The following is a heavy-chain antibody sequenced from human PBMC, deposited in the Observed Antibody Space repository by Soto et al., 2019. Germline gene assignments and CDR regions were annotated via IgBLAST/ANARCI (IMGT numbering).Heavy chain of an antibody. CDR1: GFSFSDCG. V-gene: IGHV3-30*18. Sequence: PGGSLRLSCAASGFSFSDCGMHWVRQAPGKGLEWVAVISYDGSNKYYADSVKGRFTISRDNSKNTLYLQMNSLRAEDTAAYYCAKWHTYYYDSRGYSGFDCWGRGTLVTVSS. CDR2: ISYDGSNK. D-gene: IGHD3-22*01. J-gene: IGHJ4*02. CDR3: AKWHTYYYDSRGYSGFDC.